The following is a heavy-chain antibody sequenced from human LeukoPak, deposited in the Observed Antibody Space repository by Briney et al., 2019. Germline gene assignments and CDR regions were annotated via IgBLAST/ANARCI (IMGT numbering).Heavy chain of an antibody. Sequence: PGGSLRLSCAASGFTFSSYVMHWVRQAPGKGLEWVAFIWYDGSNKYYADSVKGRFTISRDNSKNTLYLQMNSLRVEDTAVYYCALATAGPYWGQGTLVTVSS. CDR3: ALATAGPY. CDR1: GFTFSSYV. CDR2: IWYDGSNK. D-gene: IGHD6-13*01. J-gene: IGHJ4*02. V-gene: IGHV3-30*02.